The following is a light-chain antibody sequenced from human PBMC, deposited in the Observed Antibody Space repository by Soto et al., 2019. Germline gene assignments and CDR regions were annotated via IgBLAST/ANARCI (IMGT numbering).Light chain of an antibody. CDR3: QQYYSTPRT. Sequence: DIVMTQSPDSLAVSLGERATINCKSSQSVCYSSTNKNYLAWYQQKQGQPPKLLIYWASTRESGVPDRFSGSGSGTDFPLTLSSLQAEDVAVYACQQYYSTPRTFGQGTKGEIK. CDR1: QSVCYSSTNKNY. CDR2: WAS. J-gene: IGKJ1*01. V-gene: IGKV4-1*01.